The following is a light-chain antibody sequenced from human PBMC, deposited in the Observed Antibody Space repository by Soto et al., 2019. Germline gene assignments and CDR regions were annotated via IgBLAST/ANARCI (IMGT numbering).Light chain of an antibody. V-gene: IGKV4-1*01. CDR1: QSVLYSSNNKNY. CDR2: GAS. J-gene: IGKJ1*01. Sequence: DIVMTQSPDSLAVSLGERATINCKSSQSVLYSSNNKNYLAWYQHKRGQAPTLLIYGASTRATGIPDRFSGSGSGTDFTLTIDRLEPEDFAVYYCQQSLNPKTFGQGTKVDIK. CDR3: QQSLNPKT.